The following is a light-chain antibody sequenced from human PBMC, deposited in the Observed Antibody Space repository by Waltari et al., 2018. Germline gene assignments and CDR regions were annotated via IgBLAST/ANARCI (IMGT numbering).Light chain of an antibody. Sequence: EVVLTQSPVTLSLSPGERATLSCRASQSVSSTYLAWYQKKAGLPPRLLISGASIRAPGIPDRFSGSGSGTEFTLTIDRLEPEDSAVYYCHQYGTSPRTFGQGTKVEIK. V-gene: IGKV3-20*01. CDR3: HQYGTSPRT. CDR1: QSVSSTY. CDR2: GAS. J-gene: IGKJ1*01.